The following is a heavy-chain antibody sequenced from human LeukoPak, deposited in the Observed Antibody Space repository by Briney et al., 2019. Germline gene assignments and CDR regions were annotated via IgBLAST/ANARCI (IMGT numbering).Heavy chain of an antibody. CDR2: VSYGGSNK. CDR1: GFTFNSYA. Sequence: GRSLRLSCAASGFTFNSYAFHWVRQAPGKGLEWVAVVSYGGSNKYYADSVKGRFTISRDDSKNTVYLQMDRLRPEDTAVYYCARDQLAFSGYDTLFDYWGQGALVSVSS. D-gene: IGHD5-12*01. V-gene: IGHV3-30*04. CDR3: ARDQLAFSGYDTLFDY. J-gene: IGHJ4*02.